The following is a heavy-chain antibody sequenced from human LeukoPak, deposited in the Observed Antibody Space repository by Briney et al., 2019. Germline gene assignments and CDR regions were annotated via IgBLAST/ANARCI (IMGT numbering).Heavy chain of an antibody. J-gene: IGHJ3*02. CDR3: ATDSRDDPYAFDI. V-gene: IGHV1-24*01. CDR1: GYTLTELS. CDR2: FDPEDGET. Sequence: ASVKVSCKVSGYTLTELSMHWVRQAPGKGLEWMGGFDPEDGETIYAQKFQGRVTMTEDTSTDTAYMVLSSLRSEDTAVYYCATDSRDDPYAFDIWGQGTMVTVSS.